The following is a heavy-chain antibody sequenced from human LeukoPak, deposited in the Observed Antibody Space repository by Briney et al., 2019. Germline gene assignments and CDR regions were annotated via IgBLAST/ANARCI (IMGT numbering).Heavy chain of an antibody. CDR1: GGSISSYY. J-gene: IGHJ4*02. V-gene: IGHV4-59*01. CDR2: IYYSGST. CDR3: ARALNYYDSSGYYY. Sequence: SETPSLTCTVSGGSISSYYWSWIRQPPGKGLEWIGYIYYSGSTNYNPSLKSRVTISVDTSKNQFSLKLSSVTAADTAVYYCARALNYYDSSGYYYWGQGTLVTVSS. D-gene: IGHD3-22*01.